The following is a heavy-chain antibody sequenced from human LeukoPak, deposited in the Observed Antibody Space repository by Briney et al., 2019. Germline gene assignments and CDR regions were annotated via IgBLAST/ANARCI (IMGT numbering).Heavy chain of an antibody. D-gene: IGHD7-27*01. J-gene: IGHJ4*02. V-gene: IGHV3-74*01. CDR2: INSDGSST. CDR1: GFTFSSYW. CDR3: ARGGSLGKFDY. Sequence: GGSLRLSCAASGFTFSSYWMHWVRQAPGKGLVWVSRINSDGSSTSYADSVKGRFTISRDNAKNTLYLQMNSLRVEDTAVYYCARGGSLGKFDYWGQRTLVTVSS.